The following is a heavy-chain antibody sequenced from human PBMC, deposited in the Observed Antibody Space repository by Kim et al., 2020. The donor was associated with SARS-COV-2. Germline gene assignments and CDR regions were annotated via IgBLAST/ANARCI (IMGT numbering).Heavy chain of an antibody. D-gene: IGHD2-8*02. J-gene: IGHJ6*02. CDR1: GFTFSIYS. CDR3: ARGDYCPRGVCQSHGMDV. V-gene: IGHV3-21*01. CDR2: ISSSSSYI. Sequence: GGSLRLSCTASGFTFSIYSMNWVRQAPGKGLEWVSSISSSSSYIKYADSVKGRFTISRDNAKNSLYLQMNSLEAEDTAVFYCARGDYCPRGVCQSHGMDVWGQGTTVTVSS.